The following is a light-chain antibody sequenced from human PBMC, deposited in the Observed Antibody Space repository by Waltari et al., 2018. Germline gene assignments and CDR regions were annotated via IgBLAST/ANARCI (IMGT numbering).Light chain of an antibody. Sequence: DIVMTQSPDSLAVSLGERATISCKSSRNILYSTNNKNCLAWYQQKPGQPPRFLIYWASTRESGFPDRFIGSGSGTDFTLTPIILQAEGGAVYYCQHYDGLPRTFCGRSKVAIK. V-gene: IGKV4-1*01. CDR1: RNILYSTNNKNC. CDR3: QHYDGLPRT. J-gene: IGKJ4*01. CDR2: WAS.